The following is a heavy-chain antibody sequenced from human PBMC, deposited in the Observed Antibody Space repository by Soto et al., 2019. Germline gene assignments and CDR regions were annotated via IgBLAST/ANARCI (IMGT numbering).Heavy chain of an antibody. CDR3: AKETDANYDILTGYYPPDY. CDR1: GFTFSSYA. CDR2: ISGSGGST. Sequence: GGSLRLSCAASGFTFSSYAMSWVRQAPGKGLEWVSAISGSGGSTYYADSVKGRFTISRDNSKNTLYLQMNSLRAEDTAVYYCAKETDANYDILTGYYPPDYWGQGTLVTVSS. D-gene: IGHD3-9*01. V-gene: IGHV3-23*01. J-gene: IGHJ4*02.